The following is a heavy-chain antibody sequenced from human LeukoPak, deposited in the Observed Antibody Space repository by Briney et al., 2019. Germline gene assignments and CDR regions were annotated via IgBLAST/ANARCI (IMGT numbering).Heavy chain of an antibody. D-gene: IGHD3-16*01. CDR1: GYSINNGHS. CDR3: AKDRLTLDAFDF. CDR2: IYESGTT. Sequence: SETLSLTCTVSGYSINNGHSWGWIRQPPGKGLEWVGSIYESGTTYYNPSLKSRVTISVDTSKRQFSLKLSSVTAADTAVYYCAKDRLTLDAFDFWGQGTMVTVSS. V-gene: IGHV4-38-2*02. J-gene: IGHJ3*01.